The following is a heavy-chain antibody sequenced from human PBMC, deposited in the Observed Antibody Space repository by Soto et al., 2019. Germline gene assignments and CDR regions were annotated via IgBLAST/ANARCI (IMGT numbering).Heavy chain of an antibody. D-gene: IGHD3-3*01. V-gene: IGHV4-34*01. CDR2: INHSGST. J-gene: IGHJ6*02. CDR3: ARGWVYDFWTDYYYDGMDV. Sequence: QVQLQQWGAGLLKPSETLSLTCAVYGGSFSGYYWSWIRQPPGKGLEWIGEINHSGSTNYNPSLKSRVTISVDTSKNQFSLKLSSVTAADTAVYYWARGWVYDFWTDYYYDGMDVWGQGTTVTVSS. CDR1: GGSFSGYY.